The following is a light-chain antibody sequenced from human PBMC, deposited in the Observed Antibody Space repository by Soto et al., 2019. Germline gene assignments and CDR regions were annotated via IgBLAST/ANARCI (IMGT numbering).Light chain of an antibody. CDR2: EGS. CDR1: SSDVGSYDL. CDR3: ATWDSSLSAAL. V-gene: IGLV2-23*01. J-gene: IGLJ2*01. Sequence: QSALTQPASVSGSPGQSITISCTGTSSDVGSYDLVSWYQQHPGKAPKLIIYEGSERPSGVSDRFSGSKSGNTASLTISGLHAEDAANYYCATWDSSLSAALFGGGTQLTVL.